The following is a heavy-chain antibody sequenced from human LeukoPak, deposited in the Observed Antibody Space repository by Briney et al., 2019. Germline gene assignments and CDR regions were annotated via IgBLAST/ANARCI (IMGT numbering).Heavy chain of an antibody. CDR2: ISSSGSTI. J-gene: IGHJ6*03. CDR1: GLPFRHYY. CDR3: ARMDDYYYDYMDV. Sequence: MTGVPLTLSCALSGLPFRHYYMSWLRQAPGKGREWVSYISSSGSTIHYADSVKGRFTICRDNAKNSLYLQMNSLRAEDTAVYYCARMDDYYYDYMDVWGKGTTVTVSS. D-gene: IGHD2-2*03. V-gene: IGHV3-11*04.